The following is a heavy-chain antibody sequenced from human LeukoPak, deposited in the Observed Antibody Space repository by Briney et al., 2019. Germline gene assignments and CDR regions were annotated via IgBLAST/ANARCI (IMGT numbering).Heavy chain of an antibody. D-gene: IGHD3-3*01. Sequence: SETLSLTCTVSGYSISSGYYWGWIRQPPGKGLEWIGSIYHSGSTYYNPSLKSRVTISVDTSKNQFSLKLSSVTAADTAVYYCARSITIFGVVNYYYYYMDVWGKGTTVTVSS. CDR2: IYHSGST. CDR3: ARSITIFGVVNYYYYYMDV. V-gene: IGHV4-38-2*02. J-gene: IGHJ6*03. CDR1: GYSISSGYY.